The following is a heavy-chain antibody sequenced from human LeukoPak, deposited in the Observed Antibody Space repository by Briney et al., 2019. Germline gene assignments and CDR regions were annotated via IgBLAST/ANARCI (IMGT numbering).Heavy chain of an antibody. Sequence: ASVKVSCKASGYTFTGYYIHWVRQAPGQGLEWMGWINPNTGDTRYAQKFQGRVTMTRDTSLSTAYMDLSSLRSDDTAAYYCARGLRVNESGGSGWYRYWGQGTLVIVSS. CDR1: GYTFTGYY. CDR3: ARGLRVNESGGSGWYRY. D-gene: IGHD6-19*01. CDR2: INPNTGDT. V-gene: IGHV1-2*02. J-gene: IGHJ4*02.